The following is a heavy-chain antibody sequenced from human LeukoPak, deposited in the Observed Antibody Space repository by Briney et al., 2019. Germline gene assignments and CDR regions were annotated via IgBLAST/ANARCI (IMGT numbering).Heavy chain of an antibody. D-gene: IGHD3-10*01. V-gene: IGHV3-NL1*01. CDR1: GFTFSSCG. CDR3: AKELRFGESPLDY. CDR2: VSTGGAAT. J-gene: IGHJ4*02. Sequence: GGSLRLSCAASGFTFSSCGMNWVRQAPGKGLEWVSTVSTGGAATYYADSVKGRFTISRDNSKNTLYLQMNSLRAEDTAVYYCAKELRFGESPLDYWGQGTLVTVSS.